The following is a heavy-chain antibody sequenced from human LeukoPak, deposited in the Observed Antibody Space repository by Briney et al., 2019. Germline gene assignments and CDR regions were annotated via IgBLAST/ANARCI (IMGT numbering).Heavy chain of an antibody. D-gene: IGHD3-22*01. CDR3: AREYYYDSSGYLDY. J-gene: IGHJ4*02. CDR1: GGTFSSYT. V-gene: IGHV1-69*04. CDR2: ITPILGIA. Sequence: SVKVSCKASGGTFSSYTISWVRQAPGQGLEWMGRITPILGIANYAQKFQGRVTITADKSTSTAYMELSSLRSEDTAVYYCAREYYYDSSGYLDYWGQGTLVTVSS.